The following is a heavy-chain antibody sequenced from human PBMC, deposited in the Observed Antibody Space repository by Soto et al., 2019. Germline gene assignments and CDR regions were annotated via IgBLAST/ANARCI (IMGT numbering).Heavy chain of an antibody. CDR2: INSDGSST. J-gene: IGHJ4*02. Sequence: GGSLRLSCAASGFTFSSYWVHWVRQAPGKGLVWVSRINSDGSSTSYADSVKGRFTISRDNAKNTLYLQMNSLRAEDTAVYYCARVESSSWHNFDYWGQGTLVTVSS. CDR1: GFTFSSYW. D-gene: IGHD6-13*01. CDR3: ARVESSSWHNFDY. V-gene: IGHV3-74*01.